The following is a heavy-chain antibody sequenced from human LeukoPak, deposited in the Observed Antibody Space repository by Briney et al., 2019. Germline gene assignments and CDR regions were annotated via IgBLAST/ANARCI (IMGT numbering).Heavy chain of an antibody. CDR3: ARVHPGSYYYYMDV. D-gene: IGHD3-10*01. CDR2: IYYSGST. J-gene: IGHJ6*03. Sequence: PSQTLSLTCTVSGGSISSGGFYWSWIRQPPGKGLEWIGSIYYSGSTYYNPSLKSRVTISVDTAKNQFSLKLSSVTAADTAVYYCARVHPGSYYYYMDVWGKGTTVTVSS. CDR1: GGSISSGGFY. V-gene: IGHV4-39*07.